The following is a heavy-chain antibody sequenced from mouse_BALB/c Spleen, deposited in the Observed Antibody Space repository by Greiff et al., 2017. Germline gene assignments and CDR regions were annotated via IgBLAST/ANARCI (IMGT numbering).Heavy chain of an antibody. V-gene: IGHV3-8*02. CDR3: ANSYYYGSSYDYYAMDY. Sequence: DVKLQESGPSLVKPSQTLSLTCSVTGDSITSGYWNWIRKFPGNKLEYMGYISYSGSTYYNPSLKSRISITRDTSKNQYYLQLNSVTTEDTATYYCANSYYYGSSYDYYAMDYWGQGTSVTVSS. CDR2: ISYSGST. CDR1: GDSITSGY. D-gene: IGHD1-1*01. J-gene: IGHJ4*01.